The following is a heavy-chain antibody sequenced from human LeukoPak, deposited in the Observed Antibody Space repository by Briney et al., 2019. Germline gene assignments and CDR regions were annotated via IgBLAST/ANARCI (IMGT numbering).Heavy chain of an antibody. V-gene: IGHV3-23*01. CDR2: ISGSGGNT. Sequence: GGSLRLSCAASVFTFSSYAMSWVREAPGKGLEWVSAISGSGGNTYYADSVKGRFTIYRDNSKNTLYLQMNSLSGEDRGVYYCAKAVYCSSTSCSLGNWGQGTLVSVSS. D-gene: IGHD2-2*01. CDR3: AKAVYCSSTSCSLGN. J-gene: IGHJ4*02. CDR1: VFTFSSYA.